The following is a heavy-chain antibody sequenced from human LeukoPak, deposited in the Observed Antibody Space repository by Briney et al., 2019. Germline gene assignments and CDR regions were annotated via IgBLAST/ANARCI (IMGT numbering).Heavy chain of an antibody. D-gene: IGHD2-21*01. CDR3: AKGFSTLWVNYFDD. CDR1: GFSFSTHG. J-gene: IGHJ4*02. Sequence: GGSLKLSCVASGFSFSTHGMHWVRQAPGKGLEWVAVIWHDGRSIYNEDSVKGRFTISRDTSENTVYLQMNSLRAEDTAVYCCAKGFSTLWVNYFDDWGQGTPVTVSS. CDR2: IWHDGRSI. V-gene: IGHV3-33*06.